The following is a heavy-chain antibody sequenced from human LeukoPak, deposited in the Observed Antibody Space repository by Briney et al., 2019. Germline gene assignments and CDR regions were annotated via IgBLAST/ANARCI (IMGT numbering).Heavy chain of an antibody. J-gene: IGHJ6*02. CDR1: GYTFNEYY. CDR2: INPNSGGT. CDR3: ARGSNCANGVCYPNYYFHGMDL. Sequence: ASVNLSCKASGYTFNEYYMHWVRQAPGQGLEWMGWINPNSGGTNYAQKFQGRATMTRDTSITTAYMELSRLRSDDTAVYYCARGSNCANGVCYPNYYFHGMDLWGQDTTVTVSS. V-gene: IGHV1-2*02. D-gene: IGHD2-8*01.